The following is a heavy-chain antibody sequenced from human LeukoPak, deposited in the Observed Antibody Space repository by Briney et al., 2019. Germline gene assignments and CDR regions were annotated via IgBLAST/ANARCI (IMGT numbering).Heavy chain of an antibody. Sequence: ASVTVSCKSSGYSFSCYYLYWVRLAPGQGLEWMGWINPNSGGTNYAQKFQGRVTMTRDTSISTVYMELSRLRSDDTAVYYCARDREAVGVSEYWGQGTLVTVSA. CDR1: GYSFSCYY. J-gene: IGHJ4*02. CDR2: INPNSGGT. V-gene: IGHV1-2*02. D-gene: IGHD6-13*01. CDR3: ARDREAVGVSEY.